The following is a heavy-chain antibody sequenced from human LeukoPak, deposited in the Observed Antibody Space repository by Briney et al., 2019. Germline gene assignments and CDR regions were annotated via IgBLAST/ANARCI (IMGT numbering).Heavy chain of an antibody. D-gene: IGHD2-15*01. CDR3: AKGSGGSCYPYSDY. V-gene: IGHV3-9*01. Sequence: GRSLRLSCAASGFTFDDYAMHWVRQAPGKGLEWVSGISWNSGSIGYADSVKGRFTISRDNAKNSLYLQMNSLRAEDTALYYCAKGSGGSCYPYSDYWGQGTLVTVSS. CDR1: GFTFDDYA. J-gene: IGHJ4*02. CDR2: ISWNSGSI.